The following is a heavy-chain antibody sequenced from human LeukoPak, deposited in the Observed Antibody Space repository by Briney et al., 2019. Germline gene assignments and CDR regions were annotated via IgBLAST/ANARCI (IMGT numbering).Heavy chain of an antibody. D-gene: IGHD1-26*01. Sequence: ASVKVSFKASGYTFTDYYLHWVRQAPGQGLEWMGWINPISGATTYVEKFQGSVTMTRDTSSTTAYMELSSLRSDDTAVYYCASLGVTALSFYGMDVWGQGTTVTVSS. V-gene: IGHV1-2*02. CDR1: GYTFTDYY. CDR3: ASLGVTALSFYGMDV. J-gene: IGHJ6*02. CDR2: INPISGAT.